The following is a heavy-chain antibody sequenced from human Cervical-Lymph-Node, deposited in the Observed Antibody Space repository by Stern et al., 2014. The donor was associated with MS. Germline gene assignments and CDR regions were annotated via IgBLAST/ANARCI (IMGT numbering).Heavy chain of an antibody. V-gene: IGHV5-51*01. CDR1: GYTFTSYW. Sequence: EMQLVESGPEVKRPGESLKISCQASGYTFTSYWIGWVRQMPGKGLGLIAIIFPGDSDIRYSPSFQGQVPISADKSSSTAYLQWNNLKAADTAIYYCARQRYFDYWGQGTLVTVSS. CDR2: IFPGDSDI. J-gene: IGHJ4*02. CDR3: ARQRYFDY.